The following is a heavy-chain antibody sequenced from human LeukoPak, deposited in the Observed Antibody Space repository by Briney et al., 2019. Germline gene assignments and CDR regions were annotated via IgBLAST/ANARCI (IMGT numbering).Heavy chain of an antibody. V-gene: IGHV3-23*01. J-gene: IGHJ4*02. D-gene: IGHD2-15*01. CDR3: AKKKKSGGWPFDY. Sequence: GGSLRLSCAASGFTFSTFAMSWVRQAPGKGLEWVSGINDDSYYTYYADSVKGRFTISRDNSENTLFLQMNSLRADDTALYYCAKKKKSGGWPFDYWGQGALVTVSS. CDR2: INDDSYYT. CDR1: GFTFSTFA.